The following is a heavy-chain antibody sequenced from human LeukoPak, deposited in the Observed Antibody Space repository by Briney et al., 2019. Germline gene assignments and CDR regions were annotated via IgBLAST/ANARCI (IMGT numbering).Heavy chain of an antibody. Sequence: GGSLRLSCAASGFTFSNAWMSWVRQAPGKGLEWVGRIKSKTDGGTTDYAAPVKGRFTISRDDSKNTLYLQMNSLKTEDTAVYYCTSGLRFLEWLTYYFDYWGQGTLVTVSS. CDR1: GFTFSNAW. CDR3: TSGLRFLEWLTYYFDY. J-gene: IGHJ4*02. V-gene: IGHV3-15*01. D-gene: IGHD3-3*01. CDR2: IKSKTDGGTT.